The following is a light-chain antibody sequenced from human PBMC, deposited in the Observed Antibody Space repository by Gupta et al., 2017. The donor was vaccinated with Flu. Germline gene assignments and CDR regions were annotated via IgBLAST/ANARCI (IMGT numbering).Light chain of an antibody. CDR1: SSDVGGYNY. Sequence: QSALTQPPSVSGSPGQSITISCTGTSSDVGGYNYVSWYQQHPGKAPKLMIYEVSNRPSGGSNRFSGSKSGNTASLTISGRQAEDEDDYYCSSDTSSSVVFGGGTKLTVL. V-gene: IGLV2-14*01. CDR3: SSDTSSSVV. CDR2: EVS. J-gene: IGLJ2*01.